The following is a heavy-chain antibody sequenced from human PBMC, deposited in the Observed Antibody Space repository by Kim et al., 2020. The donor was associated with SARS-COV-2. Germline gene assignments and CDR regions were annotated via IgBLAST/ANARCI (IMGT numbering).Heavy chain of an antibody. Sequence: SLESRVTLSGDTSKTQFSLKLSSVTAADTAVYYCARDRSSSWYYYYGMDVWGQGTTVTVSS. J-gene: IGHJ6*02. CDR3: ARDRSSSWYYYYGMDV. D-gene: IGHD6-13*01. V-gene: IGHV4-59*01.